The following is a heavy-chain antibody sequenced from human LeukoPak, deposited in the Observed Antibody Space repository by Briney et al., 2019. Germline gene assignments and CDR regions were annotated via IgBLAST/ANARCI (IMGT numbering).Heavy chain of an antibody. Sequence: GGSLRLSCAASGFTFSSYAMNWVRQAPGKGLEWVSAISGSGAGTYYADSVKGRFTISRDNSKNTLYLQMNSLRAEDTAVYYCAKEVSWVTTFYFDYWGQGTLVTVSS. V-gene: IGHV3-23*01. J-gene: IGHJ4*02. D-gene: IGHD4-17*01. CDR2: ISGSGAGT. CDR3: AKEVSWVTTFYFDY. CDR1: GFTFSSYA.